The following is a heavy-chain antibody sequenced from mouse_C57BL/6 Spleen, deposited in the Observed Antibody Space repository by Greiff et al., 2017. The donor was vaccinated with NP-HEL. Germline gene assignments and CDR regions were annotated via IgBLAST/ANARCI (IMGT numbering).Heavy chain of an antibody. D-gene: IGHD1-1*01. V-gene: IGHV1-22*01. CDR2: INPNNGGT. J-gene: IGHJ2*01. Sequence: EVQVVESGPELVKPGASVKMSCKASGYTFTDYNMHWVKQSHGKSLEWIGYINPNNGGTSYNQKFKGKATLTVNKSSSTAYMELRSLTSEDSAVYYCARKNYGSSLDYWGQGTTLTVSS. CDR1: GYTFTDYN. CDR3: ARKNYGSSLDY.